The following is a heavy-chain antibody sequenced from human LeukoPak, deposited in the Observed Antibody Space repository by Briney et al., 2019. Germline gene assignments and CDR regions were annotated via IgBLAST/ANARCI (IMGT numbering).Heavy chain of an antibody. V-gene: IGHV1-18*01. D-gene: IGHD6-19*01. CDR2: ISGYNEKT. CDR1: GYTFTRYG. Sequence: ASVKVSCKASGYTFTRYGINWVRQAPGLGLEWMGWISGYNEKTNYAQKFQGRVTMTTDTSMNTAYMELRRLRSDDTAVYYCARDPGSFLSGSGWLNWFEPWGQGTLVTVSP. J-gene: IGHJ5*02. CDR3: ARDPGSFLSGSGWLNWFEP.